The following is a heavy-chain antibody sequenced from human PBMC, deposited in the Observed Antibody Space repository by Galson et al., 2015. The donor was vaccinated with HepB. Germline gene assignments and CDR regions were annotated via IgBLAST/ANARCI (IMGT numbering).Heavy chain of an antibody. CDR1: GYTFNRYA. V-gene: IGHV1-3*01. Sequence: SVKVSCKASGYTFNRYAMHWVRQAPGHRLEWMGWINGDTGNTKYSQTFQDRAKMTRDTSASTAYLELSSLRFEDTAVYYCARGEDIYVNGWYAPFDHWGRGTLITVSS. CDR3: ARGEDIYVNGWYAPFDH. J-gene: IGHJ4*02. D-gene: IGHD6-19*01. CDR2: INGDTGNT.